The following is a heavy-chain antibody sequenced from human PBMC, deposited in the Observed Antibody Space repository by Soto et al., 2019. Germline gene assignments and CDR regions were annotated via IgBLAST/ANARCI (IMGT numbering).Heavy chain of an antibody. V-gene: IGHV4-34*01. CDR2: INHVGIT. CDR3: ARDNYGGMLDL. CDR1: GGSFRGFY. Sequence: PSETLSLTCAVSGGSFRGFYWTWIRQSPGKGLEWLGDINHVGITNYNPSLKSRVSIPVDTSKSQFSLKLSSVTAADTAVYYCARDNYGGMLDLWGPGTLVTVSS. J-gene: IGHJ5*02. D-gene: IGHD4-17*01.